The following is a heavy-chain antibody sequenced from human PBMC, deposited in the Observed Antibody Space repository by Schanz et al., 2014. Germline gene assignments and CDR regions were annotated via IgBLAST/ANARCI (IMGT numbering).Heavy chain of an antibody. Sequence: QVQLVESGGGVVQPGRSLRLSCAASGFIFSSYGLHWVRQAPGKGLEWVAVISYDGSNKYYADSVKGRFTISRDNSKNTLYLQMNTLRAEDTAVYYCARGTDWNLHYWGQGALVTVSS. J-gene: IGHJ4*02. D-gene: IGHD1-1*01. V-gene: IGHV3-30*06. CDR3: ARGTDWNLHY. CDR2: ISYDGSNK. CDR1: GFIFSSYG.